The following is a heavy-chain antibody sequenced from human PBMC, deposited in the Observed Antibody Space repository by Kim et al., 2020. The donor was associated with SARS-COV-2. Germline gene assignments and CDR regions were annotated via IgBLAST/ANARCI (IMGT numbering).Heavy chain of an antibody. J-gene: IGHJ2*01. V-gene: IGHV3-53*04. Sequence: GGSLRLSCAASGFTVSSNYMSWVRQAPGKGLEWVSVIYSGGSTYYADSVKGRFTIRQHNNNTPQLQKKNLRGAEETAYYYGRAENSSWWY. CDR1: GFTVSSNY. CDR3: GRAENSSWWY. D-gene: IGHD2-2*01. CDR2: IYSGGST.